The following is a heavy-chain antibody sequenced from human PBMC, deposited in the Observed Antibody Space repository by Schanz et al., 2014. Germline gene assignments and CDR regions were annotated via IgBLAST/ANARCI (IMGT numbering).Heavy chain of an antibody. V-gene: IGHV3-66*01. CDR1: GFSVGNKY. J-gene: IGHJ6*03. CDR2: IYIGGNT. CDR3: AKGPYYYYYMDV. Sequence: EVQLVESGGGLVQPGGSLRLSCAASGFSVGNKYMNWVRQAPGKGLEWVSFIYIGGNTYYADSVKGRFTISGDSSKYTVYLQMNSLRADDTAVYYCAKGPYYYYYMDVWGNGTTVTGSS.